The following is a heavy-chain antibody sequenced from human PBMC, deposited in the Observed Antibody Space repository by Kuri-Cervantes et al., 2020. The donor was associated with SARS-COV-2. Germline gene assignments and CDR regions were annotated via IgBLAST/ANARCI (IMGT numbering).Heavy chain of an antibody. CDR2: IYYSGST. Sequence: SETLSLTCSVSGGSISSHYWSWIRQPPGKGLEWIGYIYYSGSTNYNPSLKSRVTISVDTSENQFSLKLSSVTAADTAVYYCARDLLLYYDSSGYHNWFDPWGQGTLVTVSS. D-gene: IGHD3-22*01. CDR1: GGSISSHY. V-gene: IGHV4-59*11. CDR3: ARDLLLYYDSSGYHNWFDP. J-gene: IGHJ5*02.